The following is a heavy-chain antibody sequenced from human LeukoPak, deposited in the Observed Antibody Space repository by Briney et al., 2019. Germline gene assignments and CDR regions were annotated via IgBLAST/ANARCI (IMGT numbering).Heavy chain of an antibody. V-gene: IGHV1-18*01. CDR1: GYTFTSYG. Sequence: ASVTVSFKATGYTFTSYGISGVRQAAGQGLEWMGWLSAYKGNTKYAQKLQGRVTMTTDTSTSTAYMELRSLRSDDTAVYYCARDIGVGATSYYYGMDVWGQGTTVTVSS. CDR2: LSAYKGNT. CDR3: ARDIGVGATSYYYGMDV. D-gene: IGHD1-26*01. J-gene: IGHJ6*02.